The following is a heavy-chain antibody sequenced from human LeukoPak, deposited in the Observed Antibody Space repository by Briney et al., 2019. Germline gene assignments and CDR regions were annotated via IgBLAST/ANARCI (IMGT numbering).Heavy chain of an antibody. D-gene: IGHD3-10*01. CDR3: ARAIGSMVRGPYYYYYYYMDV. J-gene: IGHJ6*03. CDR2: IYTSGST. V-gene: IGHV4-4*07. Sequence: SETLSLTCTVSGGSISSYYWSWIRQPAGKGLEWLGRIYTSGSTNYNPSLKSRVTMSVDTSKNQFSLKLSSVTAADTAVYYCARAIGSMVRGPYYYYYYYMDVWGKGTTVTVSS. CDR1: GGSISSYY.